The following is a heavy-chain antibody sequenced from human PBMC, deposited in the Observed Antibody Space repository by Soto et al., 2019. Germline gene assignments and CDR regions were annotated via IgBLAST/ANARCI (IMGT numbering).Heavy chain of an antibody. CDR1: GYTFATYA. Sequence: ASLKVSCKASGYTFATYAIHWVRQAPGEGLEWMGWINPATGNTEYSEKFQDRVTLTRDTSATTAYMELRGLRFEDTAVYYCARRYKSAGWLDTWGQGTLVTVSS. CDR3: ARRYKSAGWLDT. V-gene: IGHV1-3*01. J-gene: IGHJ5*02. CDR2: INPATGNT. D-gene: IGHD1-20*01.